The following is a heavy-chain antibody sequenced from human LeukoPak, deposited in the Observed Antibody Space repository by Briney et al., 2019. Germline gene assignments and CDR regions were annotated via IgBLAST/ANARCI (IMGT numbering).Heavy chain of an antibody. J-gene: IGHJ5*02. Sequence: SETLSLTCTVSGVSISSYYWSWIRQPPGKGLEWIGYIYYSGSTNYNPSLKSRVTISVDTSKHQFSLKLSSVTAADTAVYYCARDGLRGYYDSSGYYPNWFDPWGQGTLVTVSS. CDR2: IYYSGST. D-gene: IGHD3-22*01. CDR3: ARDGLRGYYDSSGYYPNWFDP. V-gene: IGHV4-59*01. CDR1: GVSISSYY.